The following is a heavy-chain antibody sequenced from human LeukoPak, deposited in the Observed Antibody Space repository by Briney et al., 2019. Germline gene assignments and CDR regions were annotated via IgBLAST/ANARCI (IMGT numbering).Heavy chain of an antibody. CDR1: KFTFSHYG. J-gene: IGHJ4*02. CDR3: AKDAQRGFDYSNSLEY. CDR2: IWSDGTNQ. D-gene: IGHD4-11*01. Sequence: PGGSLRLSCAASKFTFSHYGMHWVRQAPGKGLQWVAVIWSDGTNQYYADSVNGRFTISRDNSNKMVYLQMNSLRADDTGVYYCAKDAQRGFDYSNSLEYWGQGALVIVSS. V-gene: IGHV3-33*06.